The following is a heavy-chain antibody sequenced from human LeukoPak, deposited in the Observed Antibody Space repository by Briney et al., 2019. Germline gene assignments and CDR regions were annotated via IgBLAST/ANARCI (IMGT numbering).Heavy chain of an antibody. D-gene: IGHD2-21*01. CDR3: ARGCGGTPGCYIIDN. CDR1: GFTFSSHG. V-gene: IGHV3-33*01. CDR2: IWNDGSDK. J-gene: IGHJ4*02. Sequence: GGSLRLSCEASGFTFSSHGMHWVRRPPGKGLEWVAVIWNDGSDKYYGDSVKGRFTVSRDNSKNTLYLQMDSLRAEDTAVYYCARGCGGTPGCYIIDNWGQGTLVTVSS.